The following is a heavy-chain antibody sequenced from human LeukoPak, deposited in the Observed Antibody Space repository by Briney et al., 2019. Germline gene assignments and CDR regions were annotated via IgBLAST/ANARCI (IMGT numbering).Heavy chain of an antibody. CDR2: IYYSGST. J-gene: IGHJ5*02. CDR3: TRDTGTTGEVKFDP. V-gene: IGHV4-59*01. D-gene: IGHD4-17*01. CDR1: GGSISSYY. Sequence: SETLSLTCTVSGGSISSYYWSWIRQPPGKGLEWIGYIYYSGSTNYNPSLKSRVTISVETSKNQFSLKLSSVTAADTAVYYCTRDTGTTGEVKFDPWGQGTLVTVSS.